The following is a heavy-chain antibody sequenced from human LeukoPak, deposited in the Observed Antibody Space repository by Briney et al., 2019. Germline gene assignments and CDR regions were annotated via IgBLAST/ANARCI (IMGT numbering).Heavy chain of an antibody. Sequence: GGTLRLSCAASGFTFDSYGMNWVRQAPGKGLEWVSYISSSGSTIYYADSVKGRFTISRDNSKNTLYLQMNSLRVEDTAVYYCAKDYSKTSYYGSGTYYRPNWFDPWGQGTLVTVSS. CDR1: GFTFDSYG. CDR3: AKDYSKTSYYGSGTYYRPNWFDP. V-gene: IGHV3-48*01. J-gene: IGHJ5*02. D-gene: IGHD3-10*01. CDR2: ISSSGSTI.